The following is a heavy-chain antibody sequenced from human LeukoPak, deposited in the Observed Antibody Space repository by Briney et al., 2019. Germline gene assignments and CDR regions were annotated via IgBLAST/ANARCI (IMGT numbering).Heavy chain of an antibody. CDR3: TRGSIAYYYMDV. CDR1: GGSITSGSYY. D-gene: IGHD3-22*01. V-gene: IGHV4-39*07. CDR2: INHSGST. J-gene: IGHJ6*03. Sequence: SETLSLTCSVSGGSITSGSYYWSWIRQPPGKGLEWIGEINHSGSTNYNPCLKSRVTISVDTSKNQFSLKLSSVTAADTAVYYCTRGSIAYYYMDVWGKGTTVTISS.